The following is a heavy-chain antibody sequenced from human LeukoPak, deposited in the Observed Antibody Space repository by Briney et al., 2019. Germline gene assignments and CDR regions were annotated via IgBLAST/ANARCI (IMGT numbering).Heavy chain of an antibody. CDR3: AKRPFESSGPFDS. CDR1: GYTFTSYY. D-gene: IGHD2-15*01. V-gene: IGHV1-46*03. CDR2: INPSGGST. J-gene: IGHJ4*02. Sequence: ASVKVSCKAPGYTFTSYYMHWVRQAPGQGLEWMGIINPSGGSTSYAQKFQGRVTMTRDMSTSTVYMELSSLRSEDTAVYYCAKRPFESSGPFDSWGLGTLVTVSS.